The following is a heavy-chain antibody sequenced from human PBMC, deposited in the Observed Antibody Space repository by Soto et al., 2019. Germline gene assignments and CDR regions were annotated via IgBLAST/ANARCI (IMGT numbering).Heavy chain of an antibody. CDR2: ISYDGSNK. J-gene: IGHJ4*02. CDR1: GFTFSSYA. Sequence: QVQLVESGGGVVQPGRSLRLSCAASGFTFSSYAMHWVRQAPGKGLEWVAVISYDGSNKYYADSVKGRFTISRDNSKNTLYLQMNSLRAEDTAVYYCARPVDDYFDYWGQGTLVTVSS. V-gene: IGHV3-30-3*01. CDR3: ARPVDDYFDY.